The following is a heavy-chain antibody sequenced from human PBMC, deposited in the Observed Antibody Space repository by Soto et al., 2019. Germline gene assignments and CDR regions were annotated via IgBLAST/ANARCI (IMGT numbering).Heavy chain of an antibody. V-gene: IGHV4-4*02. Sequence: PSETLSLTCAVSGGSIRSPYWWGWVRQPPGKVLEWIGEIYQRGSTYYNPSLKSRVTISVDKSKNQFSLKLNSVTAADTAVYYCATGRDHGDDFDYWSQGTLVTVSS. J-gene: IGHJ4*02. CDR2: IYQRGST. D-gene: IGHD4-17*01. CDR3: ATGRDHGDDFDY. CDR1: GGSIRSPYW.